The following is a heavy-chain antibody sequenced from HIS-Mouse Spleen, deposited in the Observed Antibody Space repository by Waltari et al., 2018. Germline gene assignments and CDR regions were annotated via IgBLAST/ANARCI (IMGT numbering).Heavy chain of an antibody. CDR2: ISYDGSNK. CDR1: SSYA. Sequence: SSYAMHWVRQAPGKGLEWVAVISYDGSNKYYADSVKGRFTISRDNSKNTLYLQMNSLRAEDTAVYYCARGFVDTAMVDYWGQGTLVTVSS. V-gene: IGHV3-30-3*01. J-gene: IGHJ4*02. CDR3: ARGFVDTAMVDY. D-gene: IGHD5-18*01.